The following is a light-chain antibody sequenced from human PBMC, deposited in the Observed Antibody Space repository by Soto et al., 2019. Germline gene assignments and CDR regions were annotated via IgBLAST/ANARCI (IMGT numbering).Light chain of an antibody. Sequence: EIVLTQSPVNLSLSPGEIATLSCKASQTINRIYVAWYQQKPGQAPRFLIYRTSDRANGIPGRFSGSGSRTDFPLTISRLEPEDFAIYYCQQYGSSPITFGQGTRLEIK. CDR1: QTINRIY. CDR2: RTS. J-gene: IGKJ5*01. CDR3: QQYGSSPIT. V-gene: IGKV3-20*01.